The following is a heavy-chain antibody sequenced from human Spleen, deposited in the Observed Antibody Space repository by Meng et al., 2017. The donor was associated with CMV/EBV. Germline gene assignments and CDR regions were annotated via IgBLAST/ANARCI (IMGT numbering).Heavy chain of an antibody. CDR3: ARGGSSGWYYYYGVDV. Sequence: ASVKVSCKASGYTFNNYGITWVRQAPGQGLEWMGWITAYNGDTTYAQKFQGRVTMTTDTSTSTAYMELRSLTSDDTAVYFFARGGSSGWYYYYGVDVWGQGTTVTVSS. J-gene: IGHJ6*02. V-gene: IGHV1-18*01. CDR1: GYTFNNYG. D-gene: IGHD6-19*01. CDR2: ITAYNGDT.